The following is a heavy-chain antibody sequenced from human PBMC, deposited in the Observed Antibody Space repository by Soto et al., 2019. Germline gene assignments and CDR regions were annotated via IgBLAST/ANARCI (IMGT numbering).Heavy chain of an antibody. D-gene: IGHD1-1*01. CDR1: GYTFTGYY. V-gene: IGHV1-2*02. CDR2: INPNSGGT. CDR3: ARDWGAGTTGLVWYYFDY. Sequence: ASVKVSCKASGYTFTGYYMHWVRQAPGQGLEWMGWINPNSGGTNYAQKFQGRVTMTRDTSISTAYMELSRLRSDDTAVYYCARDWGAGTTGLVWYYFDYWGQGTLVTTSS. J-gene: IGHJ4*02.